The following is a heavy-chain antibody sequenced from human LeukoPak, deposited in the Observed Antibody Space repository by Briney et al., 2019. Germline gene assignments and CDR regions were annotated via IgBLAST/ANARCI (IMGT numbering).Heavy chain of an antibody. V-gene: IGHV3-43D*03. Sequence: GGSLRLSCAASGFTFDDYAMHWVRQAPGKGLEWVSLISWDGGSTYYADSVKGRFTISRDNSKNSLYLQMNSLRAEDIALYYCAKDISGITIIGVAFDYWGQGTLVTVSS. CDR3: AKDISGITIIGVAFDY. CDR1: GFTFDDYA. J-gene: IGHJ4*02. CDR2: ISWDGGST. D-gene: IGHD3-3*01.